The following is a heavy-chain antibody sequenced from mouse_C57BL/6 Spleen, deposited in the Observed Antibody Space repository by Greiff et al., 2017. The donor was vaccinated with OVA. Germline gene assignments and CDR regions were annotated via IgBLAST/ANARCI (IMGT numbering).Heavy chain of an antibody. CDR3: ARSFYYNFDY. CDR1: GFTFTAYY. D-gene: IGHD2-1*01. Sequence: EVPGVESGGGLVQPGGSLSLSCAASGFTFTAYYMSWVRQPPGKALEWLGFIRNKANGYTTEYSASVKGRFTISRDNSQSILYLQMNAQRAEDSATYYCARSFYYNFDYWGQGTTLTVSS. V-gene: IGHV7-3*01. CDR2: IRNKANGYTT. J-gene: IGHJ2*01.